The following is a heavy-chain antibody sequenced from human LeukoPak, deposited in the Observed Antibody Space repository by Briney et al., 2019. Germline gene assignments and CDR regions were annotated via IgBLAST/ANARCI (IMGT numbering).Heavy chain of an antibody. V-gene: IGHV4-38-2*02. CDR2: IYHSGST. J-gene: IGHJ4*02. CDR3: ARGYFSSGWYLPLYYFDY. Sequence: PSETLSLTCTVSGYSISSGYYWGWIRQPPGKGLEWIGSIYHSGSTYYNPSLKSRVTISVDTSKNQFSLKLSSVTAADTAVYYCARGYFSSGWYLPLYYFDYWGQGTLVTVSS. D-gene: IGHD6-19*01. CDR1: GYSISSGYY.